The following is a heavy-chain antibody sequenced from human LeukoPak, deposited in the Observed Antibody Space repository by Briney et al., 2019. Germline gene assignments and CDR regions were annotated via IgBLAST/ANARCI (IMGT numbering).Heavy chain of an antibody. CDR3: ARAELRYFDWFPFDY. V-gene: IGHV1-46*01. CDR2: INPSGGST. Sequence: GASVKVSCKASGYTFTSYYMHWVRQAPGQGLEWMGIINPSGGSTSYAQKFQGRVTMTRDTSTSTVYMELSSLRSEDTAVYYCARAELRYFDWFPFDYWGQGTLVTVSP. CDR1: GYTFTSYY. J-gene: IGHJ4*02. D-gene: IGHD3-9*01.